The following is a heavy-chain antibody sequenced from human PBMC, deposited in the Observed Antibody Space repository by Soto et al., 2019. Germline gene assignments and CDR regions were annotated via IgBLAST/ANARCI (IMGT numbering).Heavy chain of an antibody. CDR2: INAGNDNT. CDR1: GYTFTSYA. V-gene: IGHV1-3*01. Sequence: ASVKVSCKASGYTFTSYAMHWVRQAPGQRLEWMGWINAGNDNTKYSQKFQGRVTITRDTSASTAYMELSSLRSEDTAVYYCARGGDGRDYYYYGMDVWGQGTTVTVSS. D-gene: IGHD1-26*01. CDR3: ARGGDGRDYYYYGMDV. J-gene: IGHJ6*02.